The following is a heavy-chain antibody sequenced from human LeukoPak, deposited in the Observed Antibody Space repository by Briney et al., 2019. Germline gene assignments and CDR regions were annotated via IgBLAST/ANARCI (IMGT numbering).Heavy chain of an antibody. J-gene: IGHJ4*02. V-gene: IGHV5-51*01. CDR3: AIYSDTYYFDH. CDR2: IYPGESER. D-gene: IGHD1-26*01. Sequence: GESLQISCKGSGSTFTNYWIGWVGPMPGEGLEWMGIIYPGESERKYNPPLQGQVTISPDKSISTVYLQWSSLKASDTAIYYCAIYSDTYYFDHWGQGTLVTVSS. CDR1: GSTFTNYW.